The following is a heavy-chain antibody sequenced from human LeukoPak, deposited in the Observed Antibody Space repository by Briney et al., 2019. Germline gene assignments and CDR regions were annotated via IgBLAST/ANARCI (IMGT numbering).Heavy chain of an antibody. CDR2: IYYSGST. CDR1: GGSISSYY. D-gene: IGHD4-17*01. V-gene: IGHV4-59*08. Sequence: SETLSLTCTVSGGSISSYYWSWIRQPPGKGLEWIGYIYYSGSTNYNPSLKSRVTISVDTSKNQFSLKLSSVTAADTAVYYCARNDYGDFDYWGQGTLVTVSS. CDR3: ARNDYGDFDY. J-gene: IGHJ4*02.